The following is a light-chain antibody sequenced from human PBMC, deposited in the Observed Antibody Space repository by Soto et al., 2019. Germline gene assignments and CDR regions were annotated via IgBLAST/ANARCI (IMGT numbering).Light chain of an antibody. CDR1: QTVSSN. V-gene: IGKV3-15*01. CDR3: QQYNNWPPIT. J-gene: IGKJ5*01. CDR2: GAS. Sequence: EIVMTQSPATLSVSPWERATLSCRASQTVSSNLAWYQQKPGQAPRLLIYGASTRATGIPARFSGSGSGTEFTLTISSLQSEDFAVYFCQQYNNWPPITFGQGTRLEIK.